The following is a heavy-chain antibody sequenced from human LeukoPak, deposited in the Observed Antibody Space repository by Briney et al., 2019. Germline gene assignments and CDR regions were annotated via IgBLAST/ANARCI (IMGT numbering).Heavy chain of an antibody. V-gene: IGHV3-30*03. CDR3: ARAAAIVLMVYARGHYFDY. J-gene: IGHJ4*02. CDR1: GFTFSSYG. CDR2: MSYDGSNK. Sequence: GRSLRLSCAASGFTFSSYGMHWVRQAPGKGLEWVAVMSYDGSNKFYADSLKGRFTISRDNAKNSLYLQMNSLRAEDTAVYYCARAAAIVLMVYARGHYFDYWGQGTLVTVSS. D-gene: IGHD2-8*01.